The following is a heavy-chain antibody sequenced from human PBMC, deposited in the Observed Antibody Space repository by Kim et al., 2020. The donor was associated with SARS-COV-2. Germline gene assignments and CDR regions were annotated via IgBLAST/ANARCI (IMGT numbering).Heavy chain of an antibody. Sequence: GGSLRLSCAASGFIFSSYTMNWVRQAPGKGLEWVSSISSSSSYIYYADSVKGRFTISRDNGKNALYLQMNSLSADDTGVYYCAREEVGSTINYWGQGTLVPVSS. CDR3: AREEVGSTINY. D-gene: IGHD1-26*01. CDR1: GFIFSSYT. CDR2: ISSSSSYI. J-gene: IGHJ4*02. V-gene: IGHV3-21*01.